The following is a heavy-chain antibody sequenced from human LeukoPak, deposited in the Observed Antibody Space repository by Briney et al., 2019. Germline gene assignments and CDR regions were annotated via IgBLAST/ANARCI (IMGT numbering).Heavy chain of an antibody. J-gene: IGHJ6*02. CDR1: GFTVSSKY. D-gene: IGHD5-24*01. CDR2: IYSGGTP. CDR3: ARGIDGYNLYYYGMDV. V-gene: IGHV3-66*01. Sequence: GRSLRLSCAASGFTVSSKYMTWVRQAPGKGLEWVSVIYSGGTPYYAESVKGRFTISRDNSKNTLFLQMNRLRAEDTAVYYCARGIDGYNLYYYGMDVWGQGTTVTVSS.